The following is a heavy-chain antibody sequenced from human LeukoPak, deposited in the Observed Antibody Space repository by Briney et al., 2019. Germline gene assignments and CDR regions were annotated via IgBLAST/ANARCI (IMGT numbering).Heavy chain of an antibody. CDR3: ARSRVGYCSSTTCLGFFQH. CDR1: GFTFSSYG. D-gene: IGHD2-2*01. Sequence: QTGGSLRLSCAASGFTFSSYGMHWVRQAPGKGLEWVAVIWYDGSNKYYADSVKGRFTISRDNSKNTLYLQMNSLRAEDTAVYHCARSRVGYCSSTTCLGFFQHWGQGTLVTVSS. V-gene: IGHV3-33*01. J-gene: IGHJ1*01. CDR2: IWYDGSNK.